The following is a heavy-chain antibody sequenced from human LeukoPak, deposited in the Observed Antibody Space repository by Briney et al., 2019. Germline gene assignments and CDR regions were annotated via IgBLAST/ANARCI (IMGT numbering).Heavy chain of an antibody. CDR1: GGTFISYA. CDR2: IMPILGIA. J-gene: IGHJ4*02. V-gene: IGHV1-69*04. Sequence: SVKVSCKASGGTFISYAISWVRQAPVQGLEWMGRIMPILGIANYAQKFQGRVTITADKSTSTAYMELSSLRSEDTAVYYCARPQTLYCSSTSCSTFDYWGQGTLVTVSS. CDR3: ARPQTLYCSSTSCSTFDY. D-gene: IGHD2-2*01.